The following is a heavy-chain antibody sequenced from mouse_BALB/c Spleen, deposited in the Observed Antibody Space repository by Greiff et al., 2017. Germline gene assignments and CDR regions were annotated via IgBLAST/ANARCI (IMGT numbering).Heavy chain of an antibody. CDR3: ARNNYYGSGY. J-gene: IGHJ2*01. Sequence: QVQLQQPGAELVKPGTSVKLSCKASGYNFTSYWINWVKLRPGQGLEWIGDIYPGSGSTNYNEKFKSKATLTVDTSSSTAYMQLSSLASEDSALYYCARNNYYGSGYWGQGTTLTVSS. CDR1: GYNFTSYW. CDR2: IYPGSGST. D-gene: IGHD1-2*01. V-gene: IGHV1-55*01.